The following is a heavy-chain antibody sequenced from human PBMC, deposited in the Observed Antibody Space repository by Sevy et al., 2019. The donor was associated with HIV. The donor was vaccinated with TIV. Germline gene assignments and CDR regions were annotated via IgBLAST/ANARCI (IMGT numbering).Heavy chain of an antibody. CDR3: SRDLRLRGYSYGCFDY. CDR1: GYTFTGQY. V-gene: IGHV1-2*02. CDR2: INPNSGNT. D-gene: IGHD5-18*01. J-gene: IGHJ4*02. Sequence: ASVKVSCKASGYTFTGQYIHWVRQAPAQGLEWMGWINPNSGNTNYAQEFQGRVTMTRDTSISTAYMEPSGLKSDDTAVYYCSRDLRLRGYSYGCFDYWGQGTLVTVSS.